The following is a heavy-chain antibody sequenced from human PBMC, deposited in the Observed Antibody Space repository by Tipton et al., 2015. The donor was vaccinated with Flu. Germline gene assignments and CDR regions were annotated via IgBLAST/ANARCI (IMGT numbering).Heavy chain of an antibody. V-gene: IGHV4-34*01. J-gene: IGHJ6*03. D-gene: IGHD2-15*01. CDR1: GGSFSGYY. CDR2: INHSGST. CDR3: ARDAVVVVAANYYYMDV. Sequence: TLSLTCAVYGGSFSGYYWSWIRQPPGKGLEWIGEINHSGSTNYNPSLKSRVTMSVDTSKNQFSLKLSSVTAADTAVYYCARDAVVVVAANYYYMDVWGKGTTVTVSS.